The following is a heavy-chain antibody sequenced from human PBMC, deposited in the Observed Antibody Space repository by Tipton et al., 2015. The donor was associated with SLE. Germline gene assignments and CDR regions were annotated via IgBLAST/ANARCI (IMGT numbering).Heavy chain of an antibody. Sequence: TLSLTCTVSGGTIISYYWRWIRQPPGKGLEWIGYIYYSGSTNYNPSLKSRVTISVDTSKNQFSLKLSSVTAADTAVYYCARGGYGDYSVLPAFDIWGQGTMVTVSS. V-gene: IGHV4-59*01. CDR3: ARGGYGDYSVLPAFDI. CDR2: IYYSGST. D-gene: IGHD4-17*01. CDR1: GGTIISYY. J-gene: IGHJ3*02.